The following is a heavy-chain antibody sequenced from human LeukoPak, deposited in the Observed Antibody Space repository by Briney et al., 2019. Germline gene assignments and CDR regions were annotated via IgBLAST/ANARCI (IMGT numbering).Heavy chain of an antibody. CDR3: ARTRYDYGDYYFDY. CDR2: IYYSGST. V-gene: IGHV4-61*01. Sequence: SETLSLTCTVSGYSISSGYYWGWIRQPPGKGLEWIGYIYYSGSTNYNPSLKSRVTISVDTSKNQFSLKLSSVTAADTAVYYCARTRYDYGDYYFDYWGQGTLVTVSS. D-gene: IGHD4-17*01. J-gene: IGHJ4*02. CDR1: GYSISSGYY.